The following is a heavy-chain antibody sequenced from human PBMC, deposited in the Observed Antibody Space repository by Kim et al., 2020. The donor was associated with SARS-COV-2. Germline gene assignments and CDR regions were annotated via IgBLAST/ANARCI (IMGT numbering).Heavy chain of an antibody. Sequence: SETLSLTCAVSGGSISSYNWCWIGQPPPKGLEWRWEINHSGSTNYYPPLNSRGTITVDTSKNKHSFKLSSATAAATAADYCSRAGRQWLVRPIFYYCG. J-gene: IGHJ4*01. CDR2: INHSGST. V-gene: IGHV4-34*01. D-gene: IGHD6-19*01. CDR1: GGSISSYN. CDR3: SRAGRQWLVRPIFYY.